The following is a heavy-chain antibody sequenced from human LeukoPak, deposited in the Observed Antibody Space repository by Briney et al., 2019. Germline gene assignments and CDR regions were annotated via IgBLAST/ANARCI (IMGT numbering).Heavy chain of an antibody. D-gene: IGHD5-18*01. CDR2: IKNDGTVK. J-gene: IGHJ4*02. CDR3: AKDSYSKGDY. CDR1: GFTLSSYA. V-gene: IGHV3-7*01. Sequence: GGSLRLSCAASGFTLSSYAMSWVRQAPGKGLEWVANIKNDGTVKNYVDSVKGRFTISRDNAKNSLYLQMNSLRAEDTGVYYCAKDSYSKGDYWGQGVLVTVSS.